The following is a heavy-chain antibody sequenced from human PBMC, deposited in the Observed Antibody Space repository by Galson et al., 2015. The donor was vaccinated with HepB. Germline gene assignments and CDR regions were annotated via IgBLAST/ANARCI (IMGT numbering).Heavy chain of an antibody. D-gene: IGHD3-10*01. CDR2: MNPNSGNT. V-gene: IGHV1-8*01. Sequence: SVKVSCKASGSTFTSYDINWVRQATGQGLEWMGWMNPNSGNTGYAQKFQGRVTMTRNTSISTAYMELSSLRSEDTAVYYCAAYYYGSGSANYFDYWGQGTLVTVSS. J-gene: IGHJ4*02. CDR3: AAYYYGSGSANYFDY. CDR1: GSTFTSYD.